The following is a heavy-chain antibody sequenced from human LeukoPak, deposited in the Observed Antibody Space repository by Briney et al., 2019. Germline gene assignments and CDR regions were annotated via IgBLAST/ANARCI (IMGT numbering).Heavy chain of an antibody. CDR1: GFTFSSYA. Sequence: GGSLRLSCAASGFTFSSYAMSWVRQAPGKGLEWVSVIYSGGSTYYADSVKGRFTISRDNSKNTLYLQMNSLRAEDTAVYYCARDRVAAAVPFDYWGQGTLVTVSS. D-gene: IGHD6-13*01. CDR2: IYSGGST. CDR3: ARDRVAAAVPFDY. V-gene: IGHV3-66*01. J-gene: IGHJ4*02.